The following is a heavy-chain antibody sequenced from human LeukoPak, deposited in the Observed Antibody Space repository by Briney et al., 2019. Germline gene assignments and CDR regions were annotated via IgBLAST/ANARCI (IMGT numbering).Heavy chain of an antibody. CDR3: GGTNYHPPLKSRVTISVDASKNLFSLKLSSVTAADTAVYYCASVSPTGELEGYYFDY. J-gene: IGHJ4*02. V-gene: IGHV4-59*12. CDR1: GGSISSYY. D-gene: IGHD3-10*01. Sequence: SETLSLTCTVSGGSISSYYWMWIRQPPGKGLEWVGDHDYSWSHNYNTALKGRVHIAVGASNHQFPLSLSSVTVAHTARYFRGGTNYHPPLKSRVTISVDASKNLFSLKLSSVTAADTAVYYCASVSPTGELEGYYFDYWGQGTLVTVSS. CDR2: HDYSWSH.